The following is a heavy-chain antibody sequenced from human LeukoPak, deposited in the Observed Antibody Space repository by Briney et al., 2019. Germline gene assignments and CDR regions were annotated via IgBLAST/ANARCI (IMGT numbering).Heavy chain of an antibody. CDR3: VYRGAPGAFDI. CDR1: GGSISSSNW. J-gene: IGHJ3*02. CDR2: IYHSGIT. V-gene: IGHV4-4*02. D-gene: IGHD2-21*01. Sequence: SGTLSLTCTVSGGSISSSNWWSWVRQPPGKGLEWIGEIYHSGITNYNASLKSRVTISVDKSTNQLSLKLTSVTAADTAVYYCVYRGAPGAFDIWGQGTMVTVSS.